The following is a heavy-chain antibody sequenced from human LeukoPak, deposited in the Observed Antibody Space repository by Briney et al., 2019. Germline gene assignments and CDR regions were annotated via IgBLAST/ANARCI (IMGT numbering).Heavy chain of an antibody. V-gene: IGHV3-48*01. D-gene: IGHD1-14*01. CDR3: AKVPTLEPFDY. J-gene: IGHJ4*02. CDR1: GFTFSSYS. Sequence: GGSLRLSCAASGFTFSSYSMNWVRQAPGKGLEWVSYISSSSSTIYYADSVKGRFTISRDNAKNSLYLQMNSLRAEDTAVYYCAKVPTLEPFDYWGQGTLVTVSS. CDR2: ISSSSSTI.